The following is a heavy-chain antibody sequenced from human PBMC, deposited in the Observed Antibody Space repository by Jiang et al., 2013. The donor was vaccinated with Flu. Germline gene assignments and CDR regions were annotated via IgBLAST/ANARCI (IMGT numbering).Heavy chain of an antibody. CDR1: GGTFSSYA. J-gene: IGHJ4*02. CDR2: IIPIVDLA. Sequence: SGAEVKKPGSSVKVSCKASGGTFSSYAINWVRQAPGQGLEWMGGIIPIVDLANYAQKFQGRVTINADKSTSTAYMELSSLRSEDTAVYYCARGDRGLIIHYFDYWGQGTLVTVSS. CDR3: ARGDRGLIIHYFDY. D-gene: IGHD2/OR15-2a*01. V-gene: IGHV1-69*17.